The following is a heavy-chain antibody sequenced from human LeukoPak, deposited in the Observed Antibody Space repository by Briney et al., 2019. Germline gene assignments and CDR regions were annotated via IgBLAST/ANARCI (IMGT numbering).Heavy chain of an antibody. CDR1: GFTFSSYA. Sequence: GGSLRLSCAASGFTFSSYAMHWVCQAPGKGLEWVAVISYDGSNKYYADSVKGRFTISRDNSKNTLYLRMNSLRAEDTAVYYCARDLSVAVAGPYYWGQGTLVTVSS. J-gene: IGHJ4*02. CDR3: ARDLSVAVAGPYY. V-gene: IGHV3-30-3*01. CDR2: ISYDGSNK. D-gene: IGHD6-19*01.